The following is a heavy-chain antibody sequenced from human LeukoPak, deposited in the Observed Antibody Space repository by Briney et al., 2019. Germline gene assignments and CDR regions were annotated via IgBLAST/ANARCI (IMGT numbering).Heavy chain of an antibody. V-gene: IGHV3-21*01. Sequence: GGSLRLSCAASGFTFSSYSMNWARQAPGKGLEWVSSISASPYIYYADSVKDRFTISRDDSKNSLYLQMNSLRSEDTAVYYCARGGLSMQRRHLFDIWGQGTLVTVSS. D-gene: IGHD2/OR15-2a*01. CDR3: ARGGLSMQRRHLFDI. CDR1: GFTFSSYS. CDR2: ISASPYI. J-gene: IGHJ3*02.